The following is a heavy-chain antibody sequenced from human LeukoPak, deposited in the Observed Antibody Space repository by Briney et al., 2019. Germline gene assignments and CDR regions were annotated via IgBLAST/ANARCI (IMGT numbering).Heavy chain of an antibody. D-gene: IGHD3-9*01. Sequence: GASVKVSCKASGYTFTSYGISWVRQAPGQGLEWMGWISAYNGNTNYAQKLQGRVTMTTDTSTSTAYMELRSLRSDDTAVYYCARDVILGRYFDWPLFDYWGQGTLVTVSS. CDR2: ISAYNGNT. CDR3: ARDVILGRYFDWPLFDY. CDR1: GYTFTSYG. J-gene: IGHJ4*02. V-gene: IGHV1-18*01.